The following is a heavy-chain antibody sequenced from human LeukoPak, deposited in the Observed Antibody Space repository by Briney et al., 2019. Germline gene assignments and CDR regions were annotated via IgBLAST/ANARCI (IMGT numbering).Heavy chain of an antibody. V-gene: IGHV3-48*01. CDR2: ISSSSSTI. Sequence: PGGSLRLSCAASGFTFSTYSMNWVRQAPGKGLEGASYISSSSSTIYYADSVKGRFTISRDNAKNSLYLQMNSLRAEDTAVCYCASLRATVTTPDYWGQGTLVTVSS. CDR1: GFTFSTYS. J-gene: IGHJ4*02. CDR3: ASLRATVTTPDY. D-gene: IGHD4-17*01.